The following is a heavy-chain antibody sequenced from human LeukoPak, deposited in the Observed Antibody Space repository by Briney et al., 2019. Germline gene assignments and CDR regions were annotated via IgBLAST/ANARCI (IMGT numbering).Heavy chain of an antibody. D-gene: IGHD6-19*01. CDR2: QYYRAKWYI. CDR1: GDSFTSNSAA. J-gene: IGHJ4*02. V-gene: IGHV6-1*01. Sequence: SQTLSLTCAISGDSFTSNSAAWNWIRQSPSRGLEWLGRQYYRAKWYIDYPDSVKSRITINPDKSQNQLSLQLKSENPAVKAVYYWARESSGWYFGNFDYWGQGTLVTVSS. CDR3: ARESSGWYFGNFDY.